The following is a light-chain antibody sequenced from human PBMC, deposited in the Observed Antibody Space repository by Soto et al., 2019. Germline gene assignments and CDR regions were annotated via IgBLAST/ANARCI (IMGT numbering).Light chain of an antibody. CDR3: CSYTGDLSHYV. J-gene: IGLJ1*01. V-gene: IGLV2-14*03. Sequence: QSALTQPASVSGSPGQSITISCTGTSSDIGGHDDVSWYQQQPGKVPKLLIYGVTDRPSVVSNRFSGSKSSNVVSLTISGLQAYDEDDYYCCSYTGDLSHYVSGTGTQVTVL. CDR1: SSDIGGHDD. CDR2: GVT.